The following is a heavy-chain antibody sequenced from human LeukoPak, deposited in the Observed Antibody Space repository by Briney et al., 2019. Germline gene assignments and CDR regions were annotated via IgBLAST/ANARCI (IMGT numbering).Heavy chain of an antibody. J-gene: IGHJ4*02. CDR3: AKGLIVGATSYFDY. D-gene: IGHD1-26*01. CDR2: VSYDGSNK. CDR1: GFTFSSYG. V-gene: IGHV3-30*18. Sequence: GGSLRLSCAASGFTFSSYGMHWVRQAPGKGLEWVAAVSYDGSNKYYADSVKGRFTISRDNSKNTLYLQINSLRAEDTAVYYCAKGLIVGATSYFDYWGQGTLVTVSS.